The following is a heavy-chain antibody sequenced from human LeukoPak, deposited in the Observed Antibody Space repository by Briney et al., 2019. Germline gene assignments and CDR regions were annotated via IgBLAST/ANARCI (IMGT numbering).Heavy chain of an antibody. D-gene: IGHD6-13*01. CDR3: AVGYSSQDLDY. Sequence: ASVKVSCKASGYTFTSYDINWVRQAPGQGLEWMGWINPNSGGTNYAQKFQGRVTMTRDTSISTAYMELSRLRSDDTAVYYCAVGYSSQDLDYWGQGTLVTVSS. CDR1: GYTFTSYD. J-gene: IGHJ4*02. CDR2: INPNSGGT. V-gene: IGHV1-2*02.